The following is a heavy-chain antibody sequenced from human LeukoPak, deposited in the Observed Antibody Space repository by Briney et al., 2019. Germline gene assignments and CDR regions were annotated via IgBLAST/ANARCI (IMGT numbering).Heavy chain of an antibody. CDR3: ARDEEVDTMEGSYYFDY. D-gene: IGHD5-12*01. V-gene: IGHV3-21*01. J-gene: IGHJ4*02. CDR1: GFTFSIYS. Sequence: GGSLRLFCAASGFTFSIYSMKWVRQAPGKGLECVSSISSSSSYIYYAHSVKGRFTISRDNAKNSLYLQMNSLRAEDTAVYYCARDEEVDTMEGSYYFDYWGQGTLVTVSS. CDR2: ISSSSSYI.